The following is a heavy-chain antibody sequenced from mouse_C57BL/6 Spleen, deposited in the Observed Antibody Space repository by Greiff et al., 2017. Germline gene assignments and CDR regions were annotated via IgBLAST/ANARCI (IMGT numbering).Heavy chain of an antibody. D-gene: IGHD2-4*01. Sequence: EVQLQQSGAELVRPGSSVKMSCKTSGYTFTSYGINWVKQRPGQGLEWIGYIYIGNGYTEYNEKFKGKATLSSDKSPSTAYMQLSSLTSEDSAIYFCSRSGDYDGDWYFDVWGTGTTVTVSS. V-gene: IGHV1-58*01. CDR2: IYIGNGYT. J-gene: IGHJ1*03. CDR3: SRSGDYDGDWYFDV. CDR1: GYTFTSYG.